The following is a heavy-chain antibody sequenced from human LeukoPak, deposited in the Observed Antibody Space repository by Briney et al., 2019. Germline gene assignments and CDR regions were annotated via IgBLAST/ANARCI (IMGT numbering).Heavy chain of an antibody. D-gene: IGHD3-22*01. CDR3: AKESSSGYSIDY. J-gene: IGHJ4*02. CDR2: ISSSGGST. CDR1: GFTFSSYA. V-gene: IGHV3-23*01. Sequence: TGGSLRLSCAASGFTFSSYAMRWVRQAPGKGLEWVSGISSSGGSTYYADSVKGRFTISRDYSKNTLYLQMNSLRAEDTAVYYCAKESSSGYSIDYWGQGTLVTVSS.